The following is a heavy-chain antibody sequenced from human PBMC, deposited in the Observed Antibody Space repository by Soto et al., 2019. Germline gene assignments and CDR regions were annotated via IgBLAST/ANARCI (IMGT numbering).Heavy chain of an antibody. CDR2: IYYSGST. CDR1: GGSISSHY. CDR3: VHRSSRYFQS. Sequence: PSETMSLTCTVAGGSISSHYWSWIRQPPGKGLEWIGYIYYSGSTNYSPSLKSRLPITKDTSKNQVVLTMTNMDPVDTATYYCVHRSSRYFQSWGQGTLVTVSS. V-gene: IGHV4-59*11. J-gene: IGHJ1*01.